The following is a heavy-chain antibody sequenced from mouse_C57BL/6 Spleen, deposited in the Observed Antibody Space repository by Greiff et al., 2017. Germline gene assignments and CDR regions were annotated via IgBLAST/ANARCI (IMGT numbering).Heavy chain of an antibody. D-gene: IGHD1-1*01. Sequence: VQLQQPGAELVKPGASVKLSCKASGYTFTSYWMHWVKPRPGQGLEWIGMIHPNSGSTNYNEKFKSKATLTVDKSSSTAYMQLSSLTSEDSAVYYCASSYYGSSRYWYFDVWGTGTTVTVSS. V-gene: IGHV1-64*01. CDR1: GYTFTSYW. CDR2: IHPNSGST. CDR3: ASSYYGSSRYWYFDV. J-gene: IGHJ1*03.